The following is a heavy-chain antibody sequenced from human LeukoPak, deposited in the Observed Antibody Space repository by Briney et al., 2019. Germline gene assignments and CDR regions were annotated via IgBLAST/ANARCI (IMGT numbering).Heavy chain of an antibody. Sequence: GGSLRLSCAASAFTFSSNAMHWVRQAPGKGLEWVAVISRDGSDKYYPDSVKGRFTISRDNSKNTLFLQMNSLRTEDTAVYYCAKDWGYASGTYLDSWGQGTLVTVSS. CDR1: AFTFSSNA. V-gene: IGHV3-30*18. D-gene: IGHD3-16*01. J-gene: IGHJ4*02. CDR3: AKDWGYASGTYLDS. CDR2: ISRDGSDK.